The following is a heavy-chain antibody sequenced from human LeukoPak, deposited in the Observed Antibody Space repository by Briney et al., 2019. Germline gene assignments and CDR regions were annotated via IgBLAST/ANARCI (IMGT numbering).Heavy chain of an antibody. D-gene: IGHD5-24*01. V-gene: IGHV1-69*05. J-gene: IGHJ4*02. CDR2: IIPIFGTA. Sequence: SXXVSCKASGGTFSSYAISWVRQAPGQGLEWMGRIIPIFGTANYAQKFQGRVAITTDESTSTAYMELSSLRSEDTAVYYCARGRDGYNLSYWGQGTLVTVSS. CDR3: ARGRDGYNLSY. CDR1: GGTFSSYA.